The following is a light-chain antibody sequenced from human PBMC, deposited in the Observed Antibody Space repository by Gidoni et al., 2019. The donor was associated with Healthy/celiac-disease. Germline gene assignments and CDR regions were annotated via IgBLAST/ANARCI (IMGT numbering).Light chain of an antibody. Sequence: DSVMTQAPDSLAVSLGERATINCKSSQSVLYSSNNKNYLAWYQQKPGQPPMLLIYWASTRDSGVPDRFSGSGSGTDFTLTISSLQAEDVAVYYCQQYYSPPLTFGGGTKVEIK. CDR3: QQYYSPPLT. CDR2: WAS. V-gene: IGKV4-1*01. CDR1: QSVLYSSNNKNY. J-gene: IGKJ4*01.